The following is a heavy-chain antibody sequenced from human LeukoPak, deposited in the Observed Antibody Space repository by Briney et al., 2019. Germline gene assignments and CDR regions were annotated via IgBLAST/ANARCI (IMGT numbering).Heavy chain of an antibody. CDR1: GFTFSSFA. V-gene: IGHV3-30*02. Sequence: GGSLRLSCAASGFTFSSFAMHWVRQAPGKGLEWVAFIRYDGSNKYYADSVKGRFTISRDNSKNTLYLQMNSLGAEDTAVYYCAKDHGHSAYYCYYMDVWGKGTTVTVSS. D-gene: IGHD4-17*01. J-gene: IGHJ6*03. CDR2: IRYDGSNK. CDR3: AKDHGHSAYYCYYMDV.